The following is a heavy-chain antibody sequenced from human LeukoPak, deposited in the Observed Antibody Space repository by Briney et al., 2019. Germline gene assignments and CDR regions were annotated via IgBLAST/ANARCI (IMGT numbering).Heavy chain of an antibody. D-gene: IGHD6-19*01. J-gene: IGHJ4*02. V-gene: IGHV3-23*01. CDR2: ISGSGGTT. Sequence: PGGSLKLSCAASGFTCSSYAMSWVRQAPGKGLEWVSAISGSGGTTYYADSVKGRFTISRDNSRNTLYLQMNSLRVEDTAVYYCAKDHHSSDSHFDYWGQGTLVTVSS. CDR1: GFTCSSYA. CDR3: AKDHHSSDSHFDY.